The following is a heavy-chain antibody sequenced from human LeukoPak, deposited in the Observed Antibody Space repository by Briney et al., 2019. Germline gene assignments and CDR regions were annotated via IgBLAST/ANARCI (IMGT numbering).Heavy chain of an antibody. D-gene: IGHD6-13*01. CDR2: IYSGGST. J-gene: IGHJ4*02. Sequence: GGSLRLSCEASGFIVSANFMNWVRQAPGKGLEWVSVIYSGGSTYYADSVKGRFTISRDNSKNTLYLQMNSLRAEDTAVYYCARAGPAAGIDYWGQGTLVTVSS. CDR3: ARAGPAAGIDY. CDR1: GFIVSANF. V-gene: IGHV3-53*01.